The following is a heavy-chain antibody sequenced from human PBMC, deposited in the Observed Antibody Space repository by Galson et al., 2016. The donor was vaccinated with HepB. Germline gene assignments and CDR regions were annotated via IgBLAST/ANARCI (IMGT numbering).Heavy chain of an antibody. Sequence: SVKVSCKALGYTFTGYYIHWVRQAPGQGLEWMGWINPYSGGTNYAQNFQGRVTMTRDTSITIAYMELSRLKSDDTAVYYCVREDKDYWGQGSLLTVSS. CDR2: INPYSGGT. V-gene: IGHV1-2*02. CDR1: GYTFTGYY. J-gene: IGHJ4*02. CDR3: VREDKDY.